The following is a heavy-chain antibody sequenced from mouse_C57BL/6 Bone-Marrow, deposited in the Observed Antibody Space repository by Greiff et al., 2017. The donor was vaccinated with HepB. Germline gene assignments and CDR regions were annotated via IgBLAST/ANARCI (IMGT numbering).Heavy chain of an antibody. CDR2: IRNKANGYTT. Sequence: EVKLQESGGGLVQPGGSLSLSCAASGFTFTDYYMSWVRQPPGKALEWLGFIRNKANGYTTEYSASVKGRFTISRGNSQSILYLQMNALRAEDSATYYCARSSTVVATGNWYFDVWGTGTTVTVSS. CDR3: ARSSTVVATGNWYFDV. CDR1: GFTFTDYY. D-gene: IGHD1-1*01. V-gene: IGHV7-3*01. J-gene: IGHJ1*03.